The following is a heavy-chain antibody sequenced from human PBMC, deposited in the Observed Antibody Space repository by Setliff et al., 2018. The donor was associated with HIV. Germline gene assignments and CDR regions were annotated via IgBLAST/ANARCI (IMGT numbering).Heavy chain of an antibody. Sequence: ASVKVSCKASGYTFTSYTLHWVRQAPGQRLEWMGWINAGNGNTKFSQKFQGRVTITRDTSASTAYMELSSLRSEDTAVYYCARGSSGFRSGSYYNTFIDYWGQGTLVTVSS. CDR2: INAGNGNT. D-gene: IGHD3-10*01. V-gene: IGHV1-3*01. CDR1: GYTFTSYT. J-gene: IGHJ4*02. CDR3: ARGSSGFRSGSYYNTFIDY.